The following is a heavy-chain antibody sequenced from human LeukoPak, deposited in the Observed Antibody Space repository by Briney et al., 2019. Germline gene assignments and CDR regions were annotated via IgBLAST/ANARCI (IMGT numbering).Heavy chain of an antibody. D-gene: IGHD6-19*01. J-gene: IGHJ6*03. CDR3: ARVLAGATYYYYYMDV. CDR1: GGSISSGGYY. V-gene: IGHV4-30-2*01. Sequence: SQTLSLTCTVSGGSISSGGYYWSWIRQPPGKGLEWIGYIYHSGSTYYNPSLKSRVTISVDRSKNQFSLKLSSVTAADTAVYYCARVLAGATYYYYYMDVWGKGTTVTVSS. CDR2: IYHSGST.